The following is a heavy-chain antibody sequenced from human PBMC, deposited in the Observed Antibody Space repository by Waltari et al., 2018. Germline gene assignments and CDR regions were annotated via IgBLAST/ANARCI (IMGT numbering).Heavy chain of an antibody. Sequence: QVQLVQSGAEVKKPGASVKVSCKASGSTFTSYDMHWVRPAPGQGLEWMGIIKPSGGSTSYAQKFQGRVTMTRDTATSTVYMELSSLRSYDTAVYYCARDRGYSSSSFYYYGMDVWGQGTTVTVSS. CDR2: IKPSGGST. J-gene: IGHJ6*02. CDR3: ARDRGYSSSSFYYYGMDV. V-gene: IGHV1-46*01. D-gene: IGHD6-6*01. CDR1: GSTFTSYD.